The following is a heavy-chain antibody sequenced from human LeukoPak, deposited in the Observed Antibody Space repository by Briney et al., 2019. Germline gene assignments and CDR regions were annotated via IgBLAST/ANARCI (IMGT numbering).Heavy chain of an antibody. V-gene: IGHV1-46*01. CDR2: INPSGGST. Sequence: ASVKVSCKASGYTFTGYYMHWVRQAPGQGLEWMGIINPSGGSTSYAQKFQGRVTMTRDMSTSTVYMELSSLRSEDMAVYYCAVGDYYYDTRFDYWGQGTLVTVSS. D-gene: IGHD3-22*01. J-gene: IGHJ4*02. CDR1: GYTFTGYY. CDR3: AVGDYYYDTRFDY.